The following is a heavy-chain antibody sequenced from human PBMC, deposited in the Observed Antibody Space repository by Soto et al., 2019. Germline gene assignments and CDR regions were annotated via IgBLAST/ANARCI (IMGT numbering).Heavy chain of an antibody. V-gene: IGHV1-46*01. CDR2: INPSGGSK. CDR1: GYTFTSYY. D-gene: IGHD2-15*01. CDR3: ALDNCSGGSCPKTSDWFDP. J-gene: IGHJ5*02. Sequence: QVQLVQSGAEVKKPGASVKVSCKASGYTFTSYYVHWVRQAPGQGLEWMGIINPSGGSKRYAQKFQGRVTMTRATSTSTVYMYLSSLSSEDTAVYYCALDNCSGGSCPKTSDWFDPWGQGTLVTVSS.